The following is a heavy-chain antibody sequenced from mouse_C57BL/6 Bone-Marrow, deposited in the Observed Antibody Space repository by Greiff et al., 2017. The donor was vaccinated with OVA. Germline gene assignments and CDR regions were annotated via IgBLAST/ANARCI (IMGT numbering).Heavy chain of an antibody. CDR2: ISSGGSYT. CDR1: GFTFSSYG. D-gene: IGHD2-4*01. J-gene: IGHJ2*01. V-gene: IGHV5-6*02. CDR3: AVYYDYEDY. Sequence: EVMLVESGGDLVKPGGSLKLSCAASGFTFSSYGMSWVRQTPDKRLEWVATISSGGSYTYYPDSVKGRFTISRDNAKNTLYLRMSSLKSEDTAMYYCAVYYDYEDYWGQGTTLTVSS.